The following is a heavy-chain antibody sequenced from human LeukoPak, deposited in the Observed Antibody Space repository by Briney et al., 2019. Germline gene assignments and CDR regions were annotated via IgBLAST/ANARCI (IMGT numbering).Heavy chain of an antibody. CDR3: ARTPYGLWFDY. CDR2: IKQDGSER. D-gene: IGHD4-17*01. V-gene: IGHV3-7*01. Sequence: GGSLRLSCAGTGFTFSSYWMSWVRQAPGKGLEWVANIKQDGSERYHVDSVKGRFTISRDNAKNSLYLQLNSLRAEDTAVYYCARTPYGLWFDYWGQGTLVTVSS. J-gene: IGHJ4*02. CDR1: GFTFSSYW.